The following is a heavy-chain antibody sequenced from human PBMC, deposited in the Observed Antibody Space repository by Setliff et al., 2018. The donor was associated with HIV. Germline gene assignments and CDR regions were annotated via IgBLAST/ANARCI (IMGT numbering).Heavy chain of an antibody. CDR2: ISISGDT. V-gene: IGHV4-4*07. J-gene: IGHJ4*02. Sequence: SETLSLTCTVSGGSISSHYWSWIRQPPGKGLEWIGRISISGDTNYNPSLKSRATMSLDTSKNQFSLKLNSVTAADTAMYYCARDPTTGVDYWGQGTLVTVSS. D-gene: IGHD4-4*01. CDR1: GGSISSHY. CDR3: ARDPTTGVDY.